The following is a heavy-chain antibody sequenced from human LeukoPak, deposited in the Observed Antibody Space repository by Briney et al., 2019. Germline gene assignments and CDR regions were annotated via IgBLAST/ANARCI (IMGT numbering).Heavy chain of an antibody. CDR1: GGSISSSSYY. V-gene: IGHV4-39*01. CDR2: IYYSGST. J-gene: IGHJ5*02. D-gene: IGHD2-15*01. CDR3: ARNPDCSGGSCVVWFDP. Sequence: SETLSLTCTVSGGSISSSSYYWGWIHQPPGKGLEWIGSIYYSGSTYYNPSLKSRVTISVDTSKNQFSLKLSSVTAADTAVYYCARNPDCSGGSCVVWFDPWGQGTLVTVSS.